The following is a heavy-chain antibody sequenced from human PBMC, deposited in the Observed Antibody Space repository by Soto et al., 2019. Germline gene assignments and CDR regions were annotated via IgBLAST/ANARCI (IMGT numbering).Heavy chain of an antibody. V-gene: IGHV3-30*03. D-gene: IGHD3-9*01. CDR3: ATTTTDWSYFHYSSLDV. J-gene: IGHJ6*02. CDR1: GFTFNSYG. Sequence: PGGSLRLSCAASGFTFNSYGMHWVRQGPGNGLEWVAFISYDSTKTYYADSVKGRFTISRDNSNSALYVQMNSLTGEDTAVYYCATTTTDWSYFHYSSLDVWGQGTTVTVSS. CDR2: ISYDSTKT.